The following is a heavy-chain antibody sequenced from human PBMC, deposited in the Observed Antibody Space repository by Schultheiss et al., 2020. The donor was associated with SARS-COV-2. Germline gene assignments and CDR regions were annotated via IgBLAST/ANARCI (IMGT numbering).Heavy chain of an antibody. V-gene: IGHV1-3*01. D-gene: IGHD6-13*01. CDR2: INAGNGNT. CDR1: GYTFTSYA. J-gene: IGHJ6*02. CDR3: ARETGGYDREYYYYYYGMDV. Sequence: ASVKVSCKASGYTFTSYAMHWVRQAPGQRLEWMGWINAGNGNTKYAQKFQGRVTITRDTSASTAYMELSSLRSEDTAVYYCARETGGYDREYYYYYYGMDVWGQGTTVTVSS.